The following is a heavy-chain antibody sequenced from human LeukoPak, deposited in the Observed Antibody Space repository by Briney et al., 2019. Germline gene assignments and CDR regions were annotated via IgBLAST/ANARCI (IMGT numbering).Heavy chain of an antibody. CDR1: GGSISSSSYY. V-gene: IGHV4-30-4*08. CDR2: IYYSGST. J-gene: IGHJ4*02. CDR3: ARDTTVTTVRGFDY. D-gene: IGHD4-17*01. Sequence: SETLSLTCTVSGGSISSSSYYWGWIRQPPGKGLEWIGYIYYSGSTYYNPSLKSRVTISVDTSKNQFSLKLSSVTAADTAVYYCARDTTVTTVRGFDYWGQGTLVTVSS.